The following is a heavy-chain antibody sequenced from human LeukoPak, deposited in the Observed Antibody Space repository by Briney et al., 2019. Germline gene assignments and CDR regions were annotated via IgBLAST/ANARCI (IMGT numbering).Heavy chain of an antibody. CDR3: ARRSPGDWFDP. J-gene: IGHJ5*02. CDR2: VSYSGST. V-gene: IGHV4-59*13. D-gene: IGHD7-27*01. Sequence: SETLSLTCTVSGGSISQYYWSWIRQPPGKGLEWIGYVSYSGSTNYNPSLRSRITMSVDTSKNQFSLRLTSVTAADTAVYYCARRSPGDWFDPWGQGTLVTVSS. CDR1: GGSISQYY.